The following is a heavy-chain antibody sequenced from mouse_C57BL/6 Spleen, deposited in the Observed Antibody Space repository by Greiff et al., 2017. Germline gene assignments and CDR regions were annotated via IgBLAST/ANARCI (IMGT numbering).Heavy chain of an antibody. J-gene: IGHJ4*01. Sequence: QVHVKQSGPELVKPGASVKISCKASGYTFTDYYINWVKQRPGQGLEWIGWIFPGSGSTYYNEKFKGKATLTVDKSSSTAYMLLSSLTSEDSAVYFCARGGITTVVAEGYAMDYWGQGTSVTVSS. V-gene: IGHV1-75*01. D-gene: IGHD1-1*01. CDR1: GYTFTDYY. CDR2: IFPGSGST. CDR3: ARGGITTVVAEGYAMDY.